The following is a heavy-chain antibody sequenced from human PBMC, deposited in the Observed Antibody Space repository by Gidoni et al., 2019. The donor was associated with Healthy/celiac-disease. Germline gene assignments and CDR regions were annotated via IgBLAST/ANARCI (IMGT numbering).Heavy chain of an antibody. Sequence: VQLVESGGGVVKHGRSLRLSCAASGFTFSSYAMHWVRQAPGKGLEWVAVISYDGSNKYYADSVNGRFTISRDNSKNTLYLQMNSLRAEDTAVYYCARETTVTTEYYFDYWGQGTLVTVSS. CDR3: ARETTVTTEYYFDY. CDR2: ISYDGSNK. V-gene: IGHV3-30*04. CDR1: GFTFSSYA. D-gene: IGHD4-17*01. J-gene: IGHJ4*02.